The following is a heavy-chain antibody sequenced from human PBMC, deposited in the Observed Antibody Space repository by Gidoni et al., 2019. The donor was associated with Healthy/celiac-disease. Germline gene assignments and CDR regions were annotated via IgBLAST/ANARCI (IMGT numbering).Heavy chain of an antibody. V-gene: IGHV4-59*01. J-gene: IGHJ4*02. CDR2: IYYSGST. CDR3: ARGYCSGGSCYMGGLGFDC. CDR1: SGSISRYY. D-gene: IGHD2-15*01. Sequence: QVQLQESGPGLVKPSETLSLTCTVSSGSISRYYWSWIRQPPGKGLEWIGYIYYSGSTNYNPSLKSRVTISVDTSKNQFSLKLNSVTAADTAVYYCARGYCSGGSCYMGGLGFDCWGQGTLVTVSS.